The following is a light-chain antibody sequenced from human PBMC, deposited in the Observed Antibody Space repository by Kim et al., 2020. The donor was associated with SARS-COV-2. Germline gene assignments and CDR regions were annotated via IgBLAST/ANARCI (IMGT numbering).Light chain of an antibody. CDR2: GAS. CDR1: QDIRND. J-gene: IGKJ5*01. Sequence: ASVGDRATITCRGSQDIRNDLGWYQQNPGRAPKRLIYGASSLQSGVPSRFSGSGSGTEFPLTISSVQPEDFATYFCLQHNTYPITFGQGTRLEIK. CDR3: LQHNTYPIT. V-gene: IGKV1-17*01.